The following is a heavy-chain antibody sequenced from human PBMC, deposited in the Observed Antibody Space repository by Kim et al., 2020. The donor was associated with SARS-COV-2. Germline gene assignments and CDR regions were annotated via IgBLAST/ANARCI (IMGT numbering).Heavy chain of an antibody. J-gene: IGHJ6*02. CDR1: GYTLTELS. CDR3: ATTVRGPEGAYYYGMDV. Sequence: ASVKVSCKVSGYTLTELSMHWVRQAPGKGLEWMGGFDPEDVETIYAQKFQGRVTMTEDTSTDTAYMELSSLRSEDTAVYYCATTVRGPEGAYYYGMDVWGQGTTVTVSS. CDR2: FDPEDVET. V-gene: IGHV1-24*01. D-gene: IGHD1-26*01.